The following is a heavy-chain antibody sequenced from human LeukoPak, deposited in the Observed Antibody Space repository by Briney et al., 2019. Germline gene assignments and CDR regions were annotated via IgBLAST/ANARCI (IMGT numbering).Heavy chain of an antibody. CDR1: GYTFTGYY. J-gene: IGHJ4*02. Sequence: GASVKVSCKASGYTFTGYYMHWVRQAPGQGLEWMGWINPNSGGTNYAQKFQGRVTMTRDTSISTAYMELSSLKSEDTAVYYCAREATMIVVARTPFDYWGQGTLVTVSS. V-gene: IGHV1-2*02. D-gene: IGHD3-22*01. CDR3: AREATMIVVARTPFDY. CDR2: INPNSGGT.